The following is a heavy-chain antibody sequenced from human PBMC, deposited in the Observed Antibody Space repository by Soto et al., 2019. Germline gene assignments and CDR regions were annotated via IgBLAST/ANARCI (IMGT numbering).Heavy chain of an antibody. D-gene: IGHD6-19*01. V-gene: IGHV3-33*01. Sequence: GGSLRLSCAASGFTFSSYGMHWVRQAPGKGLEWVAVIWYDGSNKYYADSVKGRFTISRDNSKNTLYLQMNSLRAEDTAVYYCVCGWYMEYFQHWGQGTLVTVSS. CDR1: GFTFSSYG. CDR2: IWYDGSNK. CDR3: VCGWYMEYFQH. J-gene: IGHJ1*01.